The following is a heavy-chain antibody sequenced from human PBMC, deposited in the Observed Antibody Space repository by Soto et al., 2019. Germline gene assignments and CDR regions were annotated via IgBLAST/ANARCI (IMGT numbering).Heavy chain of an antibody. Sequence: EVQLVESGGGLVQPGGSLRLTCAASGFPFSIYSMNWVRQAPGKGLEWSSYITSDTNTIKYADSVKGRFTTSRDNAKNLVYLHINSLKHAATAVSFCPSSLEGHFDYWRHRTVVTISS. CDR1: GFPFSIYS. CDR2: ITSDTNTI. CDR3: PSSLEGHFDY. V-gene: IGHV3-48*02. J-gene: IGHJ4*01.